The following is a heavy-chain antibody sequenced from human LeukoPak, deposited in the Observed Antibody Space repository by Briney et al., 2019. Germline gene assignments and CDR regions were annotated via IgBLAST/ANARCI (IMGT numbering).Heavy chain of an antibody. D-gene: IGHD3-10*01. V-gene: IGHV1-2*02. CDR3: ARDAAYYYGSGSYSD. CDR1: GYTFTGYY. J-gene: IGHJ4*02. CDR2: INPNSGGT. Sequence: ASVKVSCTASGYTFTGYYMHWVRQAPGQGLEWMGWINPNSGGTNYAQKFQGRVTMTRDTSISTAYMELSRLRSDDTAVYYCARDAAYYYGSGSYSDWGQGTLVTVSS.